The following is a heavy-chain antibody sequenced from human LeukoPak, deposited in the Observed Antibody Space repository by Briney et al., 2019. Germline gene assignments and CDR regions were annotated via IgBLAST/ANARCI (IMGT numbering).Heavy chain of an antibody. D-gene: IGHD2-2*01. CDR3: ARSPGGPAAMSFDY. J-gene: IGHJ4*02. Sequence: GGSLRLSCAASGSTFDDYGMSWVRQAPGKGLEWVSGINWNGGSTGYADSVKGRFTISRDNAKNSLYLQMNSLRAEDTALYYCARSPGGPAAMSFDYWGQGTLVTVSS. CDR1: GSTFDDYG. CDR2: INWNGGST. V-gene: IGHV3-20*04.